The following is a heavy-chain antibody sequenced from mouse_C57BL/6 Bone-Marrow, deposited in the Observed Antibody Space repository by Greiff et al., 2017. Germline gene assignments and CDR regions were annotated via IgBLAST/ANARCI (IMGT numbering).Heavy chain of an antibody. V-gene: IGHV5-6*01. Sequence: EVKLMESGGDLVKPGGSLKLSCAASGFTFSSYGMSWVRQTPDKRLEWVATISSGGSYSYYPDSVKGRFTISRDNAKNTLYLQMSSLESEDTAMNYYGRLGYGSEAMDYWGQGTSVTVSS. CDR2: ISSGGSYS. J-gene: IGHJ4*01. D-gene: IGHD1-1*01. CDR1: GFTFSSYG. CDR3: GRLGYGSEAMDY.